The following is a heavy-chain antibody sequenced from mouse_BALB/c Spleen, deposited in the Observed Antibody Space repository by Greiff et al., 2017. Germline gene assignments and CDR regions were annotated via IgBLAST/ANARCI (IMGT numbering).Heavy chain of an antibody. D-gene: IGHD1-1*01. CDR2: ISSGSSTI. CDR3: ARDPHYYGSSSYAMDY. V-gene: IGHV5-17*02. CDR1: GFTFSSFG. J-gene: IGHJ4*01. Sequence: EVMLVESGGGLVQPGGSRKLSCAASGFTFSSFGMHWVRQAPEKGLEWVAYISSGSSTIYYADTVKGRFTISRDNPKNTLFLQMTSLRSEDTAMYYCARDPHYYGSSSYAMDYWGQGTSVTVSS.